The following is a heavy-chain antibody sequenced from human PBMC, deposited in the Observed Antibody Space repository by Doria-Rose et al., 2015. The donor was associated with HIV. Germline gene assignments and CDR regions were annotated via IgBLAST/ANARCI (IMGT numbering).Heavy chain of an antibody. Sequence: QVQLVESGPGLVKPSETLSLTCSVSGGSISHYYWSWIRQPPGKGLEYIGDIFYTGGTNYSPSLKSRVSISIDTSKNKFSLRLSSVTAADTAVYYCARVLSGTYDYWGRGTLVTVSS. CDR1: GGSISHYY. D-gene: IGHD1-26*01. V-gene: IGHV4-59*01. CDR2: IFYTGGT. J-gene: IGHJ4*02. CDR3: ARVLSGTYDY.